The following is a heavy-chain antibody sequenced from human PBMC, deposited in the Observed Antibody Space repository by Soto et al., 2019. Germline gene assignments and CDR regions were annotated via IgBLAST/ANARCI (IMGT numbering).Heavy chain of an antibody. CDR3: AKDPEPHGPIVVVVAATYY. V-gene: IGHV3-30*18. Sequence: GGSLRLSCAASGFTFSSYGMHWVRQAPGKGLEWVAVISYDGSNKYYADSVKGRFTISRDNSKNTLYLQMNSLRAEDTAVYYCAKDPEPHGPIVVVVAATYYWGQGTLVTVSS. J-gene: IGHJ4*02. CDR1: GFTFSSYG. D-gene: IGHD2-15*01. CDR2: ISYDGSNK.